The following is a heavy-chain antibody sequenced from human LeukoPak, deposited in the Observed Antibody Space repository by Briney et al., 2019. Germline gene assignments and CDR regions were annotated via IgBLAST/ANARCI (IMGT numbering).Heavy chain of an antibody. D-gene: IGHD3-10*01. J-gene: IGHJ6*02. V-gene: IGHV4-34*01. CDR2: INHSGST. CDR3: AGDRVIDDTIYKYDAMDV. Sequence: SETLSLTCAVYGGSFSGYYWTWIRQPPGKGLEWIGEINHSGSTNYNPSLKSRVTISLDASKNRFSLKSNSVTAADTAVYYCAGDRVIDDTIYKYDAMDVWGLGTTVTVSS. CDR1: GGSFSGYY.